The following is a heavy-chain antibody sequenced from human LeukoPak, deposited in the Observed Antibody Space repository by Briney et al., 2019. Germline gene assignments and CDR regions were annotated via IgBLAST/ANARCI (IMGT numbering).Heavy chain of an antibody. CDR1: GGSISSYY. Sequence: SETLSLTCTVSGGSISSYYWNWIRQPPGKGLEWIGYIYYSGSTNYNPSLKSRVTISVDTSKNQFSLKLSSVTAADTAVYYRARAAYSGSYHSDYWGQGTLVTVSS. V-gene: IGHV4-59*01. CDR3: ARAAYSGSYHSDY. J-gene: IGHJ4*02. D-gene: IGHD1-26*01. CDR2: IYYSGST.